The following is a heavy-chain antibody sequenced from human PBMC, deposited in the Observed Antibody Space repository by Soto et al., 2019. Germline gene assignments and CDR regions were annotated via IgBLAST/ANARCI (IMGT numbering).Heavy chain of an antibody. CDR2: ISGSGGST. J-gene: IGHJ4*02. CDR3: AKPSLAAAALGSLDY. D-gene: IGHD6-13*01. V-gene: IGHV3-23*01. CDR1: GFTFSDYA. Sequence: GGSLRLSCAASGFTFSDYAMIWVRQAPGKGLEWVSTISGSGGSTHYADSVKGRFTISRDNSKNTVHLQMNRVRAEDMALYYCAKPSLAAAALGSLDYWGQGTLVTVSS.